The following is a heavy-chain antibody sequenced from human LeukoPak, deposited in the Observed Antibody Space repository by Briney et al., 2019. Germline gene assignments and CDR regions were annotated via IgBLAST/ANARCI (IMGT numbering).Heavy chain of an antibody. CDR3: ARDGSGNDAFDI. D-gene: IGHD3-10*01. J-gene: IGHJ3*02. CDR2: IYYSGST. Sequence: SQTLSLTCTVSGGPISSGGYYWSWIRQHPGKGLEWIGYIYYSGSTYYNPSLKSRVTISVDTSKNQFSLKLSSVTAADTAVYYCARDGSGNDAFDIWGQGTVVTASS. CDR1: GGPISSGGYY. V-gene: IGHV4-31*03.